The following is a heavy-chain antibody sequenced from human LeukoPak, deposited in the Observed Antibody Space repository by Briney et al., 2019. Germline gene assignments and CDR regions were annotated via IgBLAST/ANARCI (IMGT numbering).Heavy chain of an antibody. CDR3: ARVGSWGKFGY. CDR1: GGSISSYY. Sequence: PSETLSLTCTVSGGSISSYYWSWIRQPPGKGLEGIGYIYYSGSTNYNTSLKSRVTISVDTSKNQFSLKLSSVTAADTAVYYCARVGSWGKFGYWGQGTLVTVSS. CDR2: IYYSGST. V-gene: IGHV4-59*01. J-gene: IGHJ4*02. D-gene: IGHD6-13*01.